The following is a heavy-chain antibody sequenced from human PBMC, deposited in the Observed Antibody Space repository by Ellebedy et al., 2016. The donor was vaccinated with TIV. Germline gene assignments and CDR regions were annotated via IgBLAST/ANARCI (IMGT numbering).Heavy chain of an antibody. CDR1: GFSLSTSGAG. CDR2: IYWDDDK. V-gene: IGHV2-5*02. CDR3: AHSTLTMIELIGWFNP. J-gene: IGHJ5*02. Sequence: SGPTLVXPTQTLTLTCTFSGFSLSTSGAGVGWLRQPPGKALEWLALIYWDDDKRYSPSLKSRLTITKDTSKNQVVLTMTNMDPVDTATYYCAHSTLTMIELIGWFNPWGQGTLVTVSS. D-gene: IGHD3-22*01.